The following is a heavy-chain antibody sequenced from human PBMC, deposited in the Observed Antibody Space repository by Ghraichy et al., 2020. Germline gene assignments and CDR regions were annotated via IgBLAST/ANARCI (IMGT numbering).Heavy chain of an antibody. Sequence: GGSLRLSCAVSGFPFGPYNFHWVRQAPGKALEWVSYSSPSSSIIYYADSVKGRFTISRDDSKSSLYLQMNNLKDEDTAVYYCARGHSSFSQNQYNGIDSLGPGTRVIVSS. CDR3: ARGHSSFSQNQYNGIDS. J-gene: IGHJ4*02. CDR2: SSPSSSII. CDR1: GFPFGPYN. D-gene: IGHD1-26*01. V-gene: IGHV3-48*02.